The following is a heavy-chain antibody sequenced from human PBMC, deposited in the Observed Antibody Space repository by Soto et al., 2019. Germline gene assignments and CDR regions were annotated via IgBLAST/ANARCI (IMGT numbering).Heavy chain of an antibody. CDR2: ISAYNGNT. V-gene: IGHV1-18*01. J-gene: IGHJ5*02. CDR1: GYTFTSYG. CDR3: ARDLGKDDSSGYHNWFVP. Sequence: ASVKVSCKASGYTFTSYGISWVRQAPGQGLEWMGWISAYNGNTNYAQKLQGRVTMTTDTSTSTAYMELRSLRSDDTAVYFCARDLGKDDSSGYHNWFVPGAREPWSPSPQ. D-gene: IGHD3-22*01.